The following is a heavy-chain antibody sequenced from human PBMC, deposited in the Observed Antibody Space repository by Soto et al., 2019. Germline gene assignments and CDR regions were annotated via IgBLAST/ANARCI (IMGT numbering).Heavy chain of an antibody. Sequence: QVQLVQSGAEVKKPGSSVKVSCKASGGTFSSYAISWVRQAPGQGLEWMGGIVPIIGAAQYAEKFRARVNNISNEFPSTAYMELSSLRSEDTAVYYCARGKPGEIRFGGNIVVPTSDAVDIWELGTMVTVSS. J-gene: IGHJ3*02. CDR3: ARGKPGEIRFGGNIVVPTSDAVDI. CDR1: GGTFSSYA. V-gene: IGHV1-69*01. CDR2: IVPIIGAA. D-gene: IGHD3-16*02.